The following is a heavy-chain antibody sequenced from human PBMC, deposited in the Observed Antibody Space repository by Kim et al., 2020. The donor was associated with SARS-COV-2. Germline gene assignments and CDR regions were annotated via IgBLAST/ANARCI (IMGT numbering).Heavy chain of an antibody. D-gene: IGHD3-3*01. CDR2: IRNKANSYTT. J-gene: IGHJ4*02. V-gene: IGHV3-72*01. Sequence: GGSLRLSCAASGFTFSDHQMDWVRQAPGKGLEWVGRIRNKANSYTTEYAASVKGRFTISRDDSKNSLYLQINSLKTEDTAVYYCARDKGGSGYYIYWGQG. CDR1: GFTFSDHQ. CDR3: ARDKGGSGYYIY.